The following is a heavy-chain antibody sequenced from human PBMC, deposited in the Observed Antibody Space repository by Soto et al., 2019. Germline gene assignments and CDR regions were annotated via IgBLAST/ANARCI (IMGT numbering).Heavy chain of an antibody. CDR3: ARAGVVPAAIGYYYYYMDV. CDR2: INAGNGNT. V-gene: IGHV1-3*01. Sequence: ASVKVSCKASGYTFTSYAMHWVRQAPGQRLEWMGWINAGNGNTKYSQKFQGRVTITRDTSASTAYMELSSLRSEDTAVYYCARAGVVPAAIGYYYYYMDVWGKGTTVTVSS. J-gene: IGHJ6*03. D-gene: IGHD2-2*02. CDR1: GYTFTSYA.